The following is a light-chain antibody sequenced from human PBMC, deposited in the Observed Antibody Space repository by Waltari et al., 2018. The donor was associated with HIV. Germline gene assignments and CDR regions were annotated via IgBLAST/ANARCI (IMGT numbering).Light chain of an antibody. CDR2: SNN. V-gene: IGLV1-44*01. J-gene: IGLJ3*02. Sequence: QPFLLQPPPAPGTPGQRFTTPCPGSTPNIGRNPVTCSQHLPGTAPKLLIYSNNQRPSGVPDRFAGSKSGTSASLAISGLQSEDEADYYCAAWDDSLNGPYWVFGGGTKLTVL. CDR1: TPNIGRNP. CDR3: AAWDDSLNGPYWV.